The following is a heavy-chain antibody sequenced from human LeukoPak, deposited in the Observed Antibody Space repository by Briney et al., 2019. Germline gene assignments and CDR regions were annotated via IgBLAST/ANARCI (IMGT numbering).Heavy chain of an antibody. V-gene: IGHV3-53*01. Sequence: PGGSLRLSCAASGFTVSSHYMSWVRRAPGKGLEWVSVIDNGGSTYYADSVKGRFTISRDHSKNTLYLQMNRLRAEDTAVYYCARSGTVATVTDYWGQGTLVTVSS. CDR2: IDNGGST. CDR3: ARSGTVATVTDY. CDR1: GFTVSSHY. J-gene: IGHJ4*02. D-gene: IGHD5-12*01.